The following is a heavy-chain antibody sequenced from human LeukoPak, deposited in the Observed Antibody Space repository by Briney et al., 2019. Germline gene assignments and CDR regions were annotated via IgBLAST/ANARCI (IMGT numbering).Heavy chain of an antibody. D-gene: IGHD4-11*01. Sequence: PGRSLRLSCAASGFTFDDYAMHWVRQAPGKGLEWVSGISGSGGSTYYADSVKGRFTISRDNSKNTLYLQMNSLRAEDTAVYYCAKDLGYSNYDYWGQGTLVTVSS. CDR1: GFTFDDYA. V-gene: IGHV3-23*01. CDR3: AKDLGYSNYDY. CDR2: ISGSGGST. J-gene: IGHJ4*02.